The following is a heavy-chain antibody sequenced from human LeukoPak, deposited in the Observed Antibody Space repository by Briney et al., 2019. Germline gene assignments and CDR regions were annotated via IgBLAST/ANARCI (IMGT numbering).Heavy chain of an antibody. V-gene: IGHV3-30*18. J-gene: IGHJ4*02. CDR1: GFTFSSYG. D-gene: IGHD3-3*01. Sequence: GGSLRLSCAASGFTFSSYGIHWVRQAPGKGLEWVAAISYDGGDKYYADSVKGRFTISRDNSKNTLYLQMNSLRAEDTAVYHCAKGSDIRVSLHFDFWGQGTLVTVSS. CDR2: ISYDGGDK. CDR3: AKGSDIRVSLHFDF.